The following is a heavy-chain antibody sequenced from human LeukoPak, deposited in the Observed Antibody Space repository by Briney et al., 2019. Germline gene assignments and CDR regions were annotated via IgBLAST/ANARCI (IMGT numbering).Heavy chain of an antibody. J-gene: IGHJ4*02. CDR1: GGTFSSYA. D-gene: IGHD3-22*01. CDR2: IIPTFGTA. CDR3: ARDMGRKYYYDSSGPFGY. V-gene: IGHV1-69*06. Sequence: SVKVSCKASGGTFSSYAISWVRQAPGQGLEWMGGIIPTFGTANYAQKFQGRVTITADKSTSTAYMELSSLRSEDTAVYYCARDMGRKYYYDSSGPFGYWGQGTLVTVSS.